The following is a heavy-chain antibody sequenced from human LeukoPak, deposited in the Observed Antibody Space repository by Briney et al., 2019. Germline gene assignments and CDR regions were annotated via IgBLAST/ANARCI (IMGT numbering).Heavy chain of an antibody. CDR2: IGTAGDT. CDR1: GFTFSSYD. J-gene: IGHJ2*01. CDR3: ARVRKYSGYYSWYFDL. D-gene: IGHD5-12*01. V-gene: IGHV3-13*01. Sequence: GGSLRLSCAASGFTFSSYDMHWVRQATGKGLEWVSAIGTAGDTYYPGSVKGRFTISRENAKNSLYLQMNSLRAGDTAVYYCARVRKYSGYYSWYFDLWGRGTLDTVSS.